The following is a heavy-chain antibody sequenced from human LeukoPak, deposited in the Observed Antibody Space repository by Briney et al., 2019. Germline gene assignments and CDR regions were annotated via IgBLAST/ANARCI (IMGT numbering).Heavy chain of an antibody. Sequence: GGSLRLSCAASGFTFSSYAMHWVRQAPGKGLEWVAVISYDGSNKYYADSVKGRFTISRDNSKNTLYPQMNSLRAEDTAVYYCARDFWSGYDHWGTTDYWGQGTLVTVSS. CDR2: ISYDGSNK. CDR3: ARDFWSGYDHWGTTDY. D-gene: IGHD3-3*01. V-gene: IGHV3-30*04. J-gene: IGHJ4*02. CDR1: GFTFSSYA.